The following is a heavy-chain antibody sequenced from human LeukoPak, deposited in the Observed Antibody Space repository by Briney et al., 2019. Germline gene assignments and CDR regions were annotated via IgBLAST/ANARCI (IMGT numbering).Heavy chain of an antibody. V-gene: IGHV3-21*01. CDR3: ARGRGGWYFDY. Sequence: GGSLRLSCAASGFTFSSYSMNWVRQAPGKVLEWHSYNSSTNSYINYADSVKGRFPISRDNAKNSLFLQMNSLRAEDTAVYYCARGRGGWYFDYWGQGTLVTVSS. J-gene: IGHJ4*02. CDR1: GFTFSSYS. D-gene: IGHD6-19*01. CDR2: NSSTNSYI.